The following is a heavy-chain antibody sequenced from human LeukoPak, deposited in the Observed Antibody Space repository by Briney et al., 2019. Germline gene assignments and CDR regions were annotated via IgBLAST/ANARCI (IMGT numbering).Heavy chain of an antibody. J-gene: IGHJ3*02. V-gene: IGHV1-24*01. CDR1: GYTLTELS. CDR3: ATGDLRWYAFDI. D-gene: IGHD4-23*01. Sequence: GASVKVSCKVSGYTLTELSMHWVRQAPGEGLEWMGGFDPEDGETIYAQKFQGRVTMTEDTSTDTAYMELSSLRSEDTAVYYCATGDLRWYAFDIWGQGTMVTVSS. CDR2: FDPEDGET.